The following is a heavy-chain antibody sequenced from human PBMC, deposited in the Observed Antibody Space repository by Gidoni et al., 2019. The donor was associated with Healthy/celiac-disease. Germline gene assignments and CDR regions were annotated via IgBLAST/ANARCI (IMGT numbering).Heavy chain of an antibody. CDR2: IYYSGST. D-gene: IGHD3-10*01. Sequence: QLQLQESGPGMVKPSETLSLTCAVSGGSLSSSSYYWGWIRQPPGKGLEWIGSIYYSGSTYYNPSLHSRVTISVDTSKNQFSLKLSSVTAADTAVYYCARDGLRGYYYGMDVWCQGTTVTVSS. V-gene: IGHV4-39*07. CDR3: ARDGLRGYYYGMDV. CDR1: GGSLSSSSYY. J-gene: IGHJ6*02.